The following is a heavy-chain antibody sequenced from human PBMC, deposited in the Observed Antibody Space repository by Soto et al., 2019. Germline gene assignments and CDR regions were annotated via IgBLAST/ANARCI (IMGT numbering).Heavy chain of an antibody. D-gene: IGHD6-19*01. J-gene: IGHJ4*02. Sequence: QVQLVESGGGVVQPGRSLRLSCAASGFTFSSYGMHWVRQAPGKGLEWVAVISYDGSNKYYADSVKGRFTISRDNSKNTLYLQMNSLRAEDTAVYYCAKDPKDGRAVAGTVINDYWGQGTLVTVS. CDR1: GFTFSSYG. CDR3: AKDPKDGRAVAGTVINDY. CDR2: ISYDGSNK. V-gene: IGHV3-30*18.